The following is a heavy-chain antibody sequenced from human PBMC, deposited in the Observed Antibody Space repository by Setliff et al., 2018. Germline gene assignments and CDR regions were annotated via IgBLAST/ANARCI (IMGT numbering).Heavy chain of an antibody. CDR2: ISYSDIT. Sequence: GGSLRLSCATSGFTFSTYAVNWVRQAPGKGLEWVSGISYSDITDYADSVKGRFTISRDNSKKTLYLQMSSLRAEDTAVYYCASAGHSGSWFPFDAFHIWGQGTMVTVSS. CDR3: ASAGHSGSWFPFDAFHI. V-gene: IGHV3-23*01. D-gene: IGHD6-13*01. CDR1: GFTFSTYA. J-gene: IGHJ3*02.